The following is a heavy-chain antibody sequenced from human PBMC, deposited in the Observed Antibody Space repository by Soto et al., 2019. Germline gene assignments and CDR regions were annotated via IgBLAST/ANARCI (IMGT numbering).Heavy chain of an antibody. V-gene: IGHV1-18*04. Sequence: ASVKVSCKASGYSFFTHGITWVRQTSGHGLEWLGWISPKNGNTRYSQILQGRVSMTTDTSTSTVYMELTNLRSDDSAVYYCGRVSSSIVVIPDFGMDVWGQGTTVTVSS. J-gene: IGHJ6*02. CDR1: GYSFFTHG. CDR2: ISPKNGNT. D-gene: IGHD2-21*01. CDR3: GRVSSSIVVIPDFGMDV.